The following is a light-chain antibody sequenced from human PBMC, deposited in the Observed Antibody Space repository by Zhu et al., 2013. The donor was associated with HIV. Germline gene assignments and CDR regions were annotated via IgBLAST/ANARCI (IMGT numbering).Light chain of an antibody. CDR2: GAS. V-gene: IGKV3-20*01. CDR3: QQYGSSPPNT. J-gene: IGKJ2*01. CDR1: RSVSSSF. Sequence: EIVLTQSPGTLSLSPGERATLSCRASRSVSSSFLAWYQHKHGQAPRLLIYGASSRATGIPDRFTGSGSGTDFTLTISRLEPEDFAVYYCQQYGSSPPNTFGQGTKLEIK.